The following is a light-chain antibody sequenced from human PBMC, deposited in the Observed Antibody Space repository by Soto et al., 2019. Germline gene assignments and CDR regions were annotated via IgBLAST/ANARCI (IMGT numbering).Light chain of an antibody. J-gene: IGLJ1*01. CDR3: SSYVGTNSYV. CDR2: EVY. V-gene: IGLV2-8*01. Sequence: QSVLTQPPSASGSPGQSVTISCTGTSSDVGGYNYVSWYQHHPGKAPKLIIYEVYKRPSGVPDRFSGSKSGNTAALTVSWLQAEDEADYYCSSYVGTNSYVCGTGTKVTVL. CDR1: SSDVGGYNY.